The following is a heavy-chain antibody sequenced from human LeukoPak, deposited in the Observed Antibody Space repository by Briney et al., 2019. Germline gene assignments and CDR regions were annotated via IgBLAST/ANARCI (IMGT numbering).Heavy chain of an antibody. V-gene: IGHV3-7*01. Sequence: GGSLRLSCAASGFSFSSYWMSWVRQVPGKGLEWVANLGQDGSYQNSLDSVKGRLTISRDNAKNSLYLQMNNLRAEDTAVYFCARDVGYSFGPKYDAFDLWGQGTLVTVSS. CDR1: GFSFSSYW. CDR2: LGQDGSYQ. D-gene: IGHD5-18*01. CDR3: ARDVGYSFGPKYDAFDL. J-gene: IGHJ3*01.